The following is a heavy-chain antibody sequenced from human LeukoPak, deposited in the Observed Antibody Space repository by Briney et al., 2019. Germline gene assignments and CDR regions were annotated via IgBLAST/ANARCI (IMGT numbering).Heavy chain of an antibody. Sequence: GGSLRLSCAASGFTFSNAWMNWVPQAPGKGLEWVGRIKSKTDGGTTDYAAPVKGRFTISRDDSKNTLYLQMNSLKTEDTAVYYCTTPPYYYDSSGYLDYWGQGTLVTVSS. D-gene: IGHD3-22*01. V-gene: IGHV3-15*07. J-gene: IGHJ4*02. CDR3: TTPPYYYDSSGYLDY. CDR1: GFTFSNAW. CDR2: IKSKTDGGTT.